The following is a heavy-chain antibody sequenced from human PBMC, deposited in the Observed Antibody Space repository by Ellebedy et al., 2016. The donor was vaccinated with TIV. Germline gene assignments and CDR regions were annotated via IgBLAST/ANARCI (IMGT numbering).Heavy chain of an antibody. D-gene: IGHD2-21*02. CDR3: ARDGGAYCGGDCTSPFDY. V-gene: IGHV3-48*02. CDR2: ISISNNI. CDR1: GFTFNSYS. Sequence: PGGSLRLSCAASGFTFNSYSMNWVRQSPGKGLEWVSYISISNNIYYADSVKGRFTISRDNAKNSLYLQMNSLRDEDTAVYYCARDGGAYCGGDCTSPFDYWGQGTLVTVSS. J-gene: IGHJ4*02.